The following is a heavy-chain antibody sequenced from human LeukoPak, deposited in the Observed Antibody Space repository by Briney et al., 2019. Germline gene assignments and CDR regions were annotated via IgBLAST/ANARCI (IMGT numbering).Heavy chain of an antibody. Sequence: PGGSLRLSCAASGFTVSSNYMSWVRQAPGKGLEWVSVIYSGGSTYYADSVKGRFTISRDNSKNTLYLQMNSLRAEDTAVYYCAKDPGWFGELLIHWGQGTLVTVSS. J-gene: IGHJ4*02. V-gene: IGHV3-66*01. CDR2: IYSGGST. CDR1: GFTVSSNY. D-gene: IGHD3-10*01. CDR3: AKDPGWFGELLIH.